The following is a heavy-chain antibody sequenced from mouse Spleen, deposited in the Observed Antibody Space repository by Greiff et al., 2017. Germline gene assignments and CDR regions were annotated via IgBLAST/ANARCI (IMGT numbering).Heavy chain of an antibody. CDR1: GYTFTDYY. CDR2: INPNNGGT. J-gene: IGHJ4*01. V-gene: IGHV1-26*01. D-gene: IGHD5-1-1*01. Sequence: VQLQQSGPELVKPGASVKISCKASGYTFTDYYMNWVKQSHGKSLEWIGDINPNNGGTSYNQKFKGKATLTVDKSSSTAYMELRSLTSEDSAVYYCARNRIPYAMDYWGQGTSVTVSS. CDR3: ARNRIPYAMDY.